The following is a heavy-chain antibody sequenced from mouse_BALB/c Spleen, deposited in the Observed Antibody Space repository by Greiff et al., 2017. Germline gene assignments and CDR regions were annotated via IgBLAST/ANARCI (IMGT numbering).Heavy chain of an antibody. CDR3: ARGGAGSSYGFAY. CDR1: GFTFSSYA. V-gene: IGHV5-6-5*01. Sequence: DVMLVESGGGLVKPGGTLKLSCAASGFTFSSYAMSWVRQTPEKRLEWVASISSGGSTYYPDSVKGRFTISRDNARNILYLQMSSLRSEDTAMYYCARGGAGSSYGFAYWGQGTLVTVSA. CDR2: ISSGGST. J-gene: IGHJ3*01. D-gene: IGHD1-1*01.